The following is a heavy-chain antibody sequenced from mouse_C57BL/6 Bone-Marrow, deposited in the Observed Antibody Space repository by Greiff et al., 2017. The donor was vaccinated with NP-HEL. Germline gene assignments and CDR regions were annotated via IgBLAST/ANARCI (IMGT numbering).Heavy chain of an antibody. CDR1: GYTFTSYW. CDR3: ARYGDYYGSSPYYYAMDY. Sequence: QVQLQQPGAELVKPGASVKLSCKASGYTFTSYWMQWVKQRPGQGLEWIGEIDPSDSYTNYNQQFKGKATLTVDTSSSTAYMQRSSLTSEDSAVYYCARYGDYYGSSPYYYAMDYWGQGTSVTVSS. J-gene: IGHJ4*01. V-gene: IGHV1-50*01. CDR2: IDPSDSYT. D-gene: IGHD1-1*01.